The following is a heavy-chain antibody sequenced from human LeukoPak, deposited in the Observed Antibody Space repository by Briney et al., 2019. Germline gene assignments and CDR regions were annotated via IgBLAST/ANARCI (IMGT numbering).Heavy chain of an antibody. Sequence: PSETLSLTCAVYGGSFSGYYWSWIRQPPGKGLEWIGEINHSGSTNYNPSLKSRGTISVDTSKNQFSLKLSSVTASDPAVYYCARELPPPITMIVSDAFDIWGQGTMVTVSS. D-gene: IGHD3-22*01. V-gene: IGHV4-34*01. CDR3: ARELPPPITMIVSDAFDI. CDR2: INHSGST. J-gene: IGHJ3*02. CDR1: GGSFSGYY.